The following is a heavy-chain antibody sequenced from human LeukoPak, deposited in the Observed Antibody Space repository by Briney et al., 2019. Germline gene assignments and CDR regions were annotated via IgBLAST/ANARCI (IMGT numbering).Heavy chain of an antibody. V-gene: IGHV1-8*01. Sequence: GASVKVSCKASGYTFTSCDINWVRQATGQGLEWMGWMNPNSGNTGYAQKFQGRVTMTRNTSISTAYMELSSLRSEDTAVYYCARVRYCSSTSCYEMVDFDYWGQGTLVTVSS. CDR2: MNPNSGNT. J-gene: IGHJ4*02. CDR3: ARVRYCSSTSCYEMVDFDY. CDR1: GYTFTSCD. D-gene: IGHD2-2*01.